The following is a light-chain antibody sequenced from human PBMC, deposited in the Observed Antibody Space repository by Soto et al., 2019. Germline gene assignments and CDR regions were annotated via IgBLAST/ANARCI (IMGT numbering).Light chain of an antibody. J-gene: IGKJ1*01. Sequence: EIVLTQSPATLSLSPGERATLSCRASQSVSSNLAWYRQKPGQAPRLLIHEASNRATGIPARFSGSGSGTDFTLTISSLQSEDFAVYYCQQYNNWPWTFGQGTKVDI. V-gene: IGKV3-11*01. CDR1: QSVSSN. CDR3: QQYNNWPWT. CDR2: EAS.